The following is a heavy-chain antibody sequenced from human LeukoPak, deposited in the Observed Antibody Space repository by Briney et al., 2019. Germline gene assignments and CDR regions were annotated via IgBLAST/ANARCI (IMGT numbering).Heavy chain of an antibody. CDR2: INWNGGST. CDR1: GFTFDDG. V-gene: IGHV3-20*04. Sequence: GGSLRLSCAASGFTFDDGMNWVRQAPGKGLEWVSGINWNGGSTGYADSVKGRFTISRDNAKNSLYLQVNSLRAEDTAVYYCARGSRFGVVGRDAFDIWGQGTVVTVSS. CDR3: ARGSRFGVVGRDAFDI. J-gene: IGHJ3*02. D-gene: IGHD3-3*01.